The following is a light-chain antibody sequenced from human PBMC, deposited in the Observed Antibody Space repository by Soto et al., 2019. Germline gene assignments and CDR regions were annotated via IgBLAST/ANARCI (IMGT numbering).Light chain of an antibody. Sequence: QSALTQPASESGSPGQSITISCTGTSSDVGGYNYVSWYQQHPGKVPKLMIYEVSNRPSGVSNRFSGSKSGNTASLPISGLQAEDEADYYCSSYTSSSTLVFGTGTKLTVL. CDR2: EVS. J-gene: IGLJ1*01. CDR3: SSYTSSSTLV. V-gene: IGLV2-14*01. CDR1: SSDVGGYNY.